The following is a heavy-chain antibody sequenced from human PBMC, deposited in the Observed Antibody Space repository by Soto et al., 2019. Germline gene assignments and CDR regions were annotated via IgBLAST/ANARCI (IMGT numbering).Heavy chain of an antibody. V-gene: IGHV1-69*06. CDR3: ARGGALSTSWYWGDGLDS. CDR2: IIPVFGTP. D-gene: IGHD6-13*01. J-gene: IGHJ4*02. Sequence: QVQLEQSGSEVQKSGSSVKVSCKASGYSFSSHAITWVRQAPGQGLEWMGGIIPVFGTPTYAQKFQGRLTSSADKSTNTSYLELRSLRSEDTAVYYCARGGALSTSWYWGDGLDSWGQGTQVTVSS. CDR1: GYSFSSHA.